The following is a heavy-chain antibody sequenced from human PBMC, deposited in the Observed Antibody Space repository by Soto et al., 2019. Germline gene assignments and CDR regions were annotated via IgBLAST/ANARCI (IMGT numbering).Heavy chain of an antibody. J-gene: IGHJ6*02. Sequence: QVQLVQSGAEVKKPGASVTVSCKTSGYTFSNYGINLVRQAPGQGLEWMGWISGYNGNTNYAQPVQGRVTMTTDTSTCTVSMELRSLKSDDTAIYYCSRFIMVGGWFDPNYYHGMDVWVQGTTVTVSS. CDR3: SRFIMVGGWFDPNYYHGMDV. CDR2: ISGYNGNT. CDR1: GYTFSNYG. D-gene: IGHD6-19*01. V-gene: IGHV1-18*01.